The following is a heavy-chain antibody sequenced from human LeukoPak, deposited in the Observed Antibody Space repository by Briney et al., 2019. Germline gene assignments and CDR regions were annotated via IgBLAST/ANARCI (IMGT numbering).Heavy chain of an antibody. Sequence: ASVKVSCKASGYTFTDYFIHWVRQAPGQGLEWMGWINPNSGGTYFAQKFQDRVTMTRDTSISTVYMELTRLRSDDTAVYYCVRWAIAAAGNFDCWGQGTQVSVSS. CDR2: INPNSGGT. J-gene: IGHJ4*02. D-gene: IGHD6-13*01. CDR1: GYTFTDYF. CDR3: VRWAIAAAGNFDC. V-gene: IGHV1-2*02.